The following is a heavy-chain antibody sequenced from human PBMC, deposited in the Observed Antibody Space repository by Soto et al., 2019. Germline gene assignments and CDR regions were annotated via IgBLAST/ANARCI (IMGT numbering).Heavy chain of an antibody. D-gene: IGHD3-3*01. CDR2: ISGSGGST. V-gene: IGHV3-23*01. CDR3: AKGHALITIFGLVGNGMEL. CDR1: GFTFSSYA. Sequence: QPGGSLRLSCASSGFTFSSYAMSCVRHSPGKWLEWVSAISGSGGSTYYADSVKGRFTISRDNSKNTLYLQMNSLRAEDTAVYYCAKGHALITIFGLVGNGMELWGQGTTVSVSS. J-gene: IGHJ6*01.